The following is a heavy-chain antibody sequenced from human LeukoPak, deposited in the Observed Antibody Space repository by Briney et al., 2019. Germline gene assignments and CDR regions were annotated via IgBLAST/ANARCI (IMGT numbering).Heavy chain of an antibody. V-gene: IGHV4-59*01. J-gene: IGHJ4*02. CDR3: ARHELRYFDWSTYYFDY. Sequence: SETLSLTCTVSGGSISSYYWSWIRQPPGKGLEWIGYIYYSGSTNYNPSLKSRVTISVDTSKNQFSLKLSSVTAADTAVYYCARHELRYFDWSTYYFDYWGQGTLVTVSS. CDR1: GGSISSYY. CDR2: IYYSGST. D-gene: IGHD3-9*01.